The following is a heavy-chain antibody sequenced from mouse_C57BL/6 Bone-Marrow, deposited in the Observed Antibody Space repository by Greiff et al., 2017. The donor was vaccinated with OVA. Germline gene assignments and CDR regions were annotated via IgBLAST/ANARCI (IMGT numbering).Heavy chain of an antibody. CDR1: GFNIKDDY. D-gene: IGHD2-4*01. Sequence: VQLQQSGAELVRPGASVKLSCTASGFNIKDDYMHWVKQRPEQGLEWIGWIDPENGDTEYASKFQGKATITADTSSNTAYLQLSSLTSEDTAVYYCTTYDYEDAMDYWGQGTSVTVSS. V-gene: IGHV14-4*01. CDR2: IDPENGDT. J-gene: IGHJ4*01. CDR3: TTYDYEDAMDY.